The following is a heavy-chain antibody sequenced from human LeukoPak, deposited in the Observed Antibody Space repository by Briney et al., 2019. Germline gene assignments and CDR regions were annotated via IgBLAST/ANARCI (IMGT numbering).Heavy chain of an antibody. J-gene: IGHJ4*02. V-gene: IGHV3-30*02. Sequence: PGGSLRLSCAASGFTFSSYGMHWVRQAPGKGLEWVAFIRYDGSNKYYADSVKGRFTISRDNSKNTLYLQMNSLRAEDTAVYYCAKGNYYDSSAYNYFDYWGQGTLVTVSS. CDR2: IRYDGSNK. D-gene: IGHD3-22*01. CDR3: AKGNYYDSSAYNYFDY. CDR1: GFTFSSYG.